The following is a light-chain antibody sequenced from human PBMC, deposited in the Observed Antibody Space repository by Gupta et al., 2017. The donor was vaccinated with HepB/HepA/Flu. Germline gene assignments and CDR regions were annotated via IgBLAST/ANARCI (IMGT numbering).Light chain of an antibody. CDR3: GAWDTSLSAGV. V-gene: IGLV1-51*01. CDR1: SSNIGNNY. Sequence: QSVLTQPPSVSAAPGQKVTISCSGSSSNIGNNYVSWYQQLPGTAPKLRSYDNNKRPSGIPDRFSGSTSGTSDNLTITGLQTGDEADYYCGAWDTSLSAGVFGGGTKLTVL. J-gene: IGLJ2*01. CDR2: DNN.